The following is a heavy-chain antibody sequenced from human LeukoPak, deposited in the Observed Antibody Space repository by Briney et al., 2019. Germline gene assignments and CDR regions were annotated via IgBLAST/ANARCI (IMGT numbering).Heavy chain of an antibody. CDR2: IYYSVGT. Sequence: KPSETLSLTCTVPGGSISSYYWSWIWQPPGKGLEWIGYIYYSVGTNYNTSLKTRVTISVDTSKNQFSLKLSSVTAADTAVYYCASLGYCSSTSCYAPIYNWFDPWGQGTLVTVSS. V-gene: IGHV4-59*08. CDR3: ASLGYCSSTSCYAPIYNWFDP. CDR1: GGSISSYY. J-gene: IGHJ5*02. D-gene: IGHD2-2*01.